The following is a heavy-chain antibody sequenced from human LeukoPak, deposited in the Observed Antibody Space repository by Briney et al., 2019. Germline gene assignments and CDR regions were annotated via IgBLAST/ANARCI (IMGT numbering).Heavy chain of an antibody. CDR3: ACRPYSNYAAYFDY. CDR2: IYYSGST. J-gene: IGHJ4*02. Sequence: SQTLSLTCTVSGGSISSGGYYWRWIRQHPGKGLEWIGYIYYSGSTYYNPSLKSRVTISVDTSKNQFSLKLSSVTAADTAVYYCACRPYSNYAAYFDYWGQGTLVTVSS. D-gene: IGHD4-11*01. CDR1: GGSISSGGYY. V-gene: IGHV4-31*03.